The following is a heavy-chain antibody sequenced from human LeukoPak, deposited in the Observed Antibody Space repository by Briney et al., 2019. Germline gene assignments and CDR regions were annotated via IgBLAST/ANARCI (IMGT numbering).Heavy chain of an antibody. J-gene: IGHJ4*02. CDR2: INPNSGAT. V-gene: IGHV1-2*02. CDR1: GYTFTDYY. CDR3: AREGRDFGPHKLAGFDC. Sequence: ASVKVSCKTSGYTFTDYYMHWVRQAPGQGLEWMGWINPNSGATNYVQEFQGRVTMTRDTSVTTAYMELSGLRSDDTVVYYCAREGRDFGPHKLAGFDCWGQGTLVTVSS. D-gene: IGHD1-1*01.